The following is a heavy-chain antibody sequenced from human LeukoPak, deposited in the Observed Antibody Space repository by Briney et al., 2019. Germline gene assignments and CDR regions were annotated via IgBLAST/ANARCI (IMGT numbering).Heavy chain of an antibody. D-gene: IGHD3-3*01. V-gene: IGHV3-23*01. CDR3: ADYGVSGVRNNFY. J-gene: IGHJ4*02. CDR2: ISVASNT. Sequence: GVSLRLSCAASGLAFSSYAMSWVRQAPGKGLEWVSTISVASNTFYADSVKGRFTISRDNSRNTVYLQMTSLRADDTAVYYCADYGVSGVRNNFYWGQGTLVTVSS. CDR1: GLAFSSYA.